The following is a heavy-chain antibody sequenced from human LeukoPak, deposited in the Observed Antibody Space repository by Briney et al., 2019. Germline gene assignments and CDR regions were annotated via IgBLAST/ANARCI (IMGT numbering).Heavy chain of an antibody. Sequence: GASVKVSCKASGFTFTSSAMQWVRQARGQRLEWIGWIVVGSGNTNYAQKFQERVTITRDMSTSTAYMELSSLRSEDTAVYYCAAGLWFGELGFDPWGQGTLVTVSS. CDR3: AAGLWFGELGFDP. CDR2: IVVGSGNT. J-gene: IGHJ5*02. V-gene: IGHV1-58*02. D-gene: IGHD3-10*01. CDR1: GFTFTSSA.